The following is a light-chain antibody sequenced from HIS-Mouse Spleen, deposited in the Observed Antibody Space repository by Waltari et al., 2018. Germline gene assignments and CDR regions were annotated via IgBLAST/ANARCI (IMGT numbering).Light chain of an antibody. CDR1: QSVSSSY. Sequence: EIVLTQSPGPLSLSPGERATLSCGASQSVSSSYLAWYQQKPGQAPRLLISGASSRATGIPDRFSGSGSGTDFTLTISRLEPEDFAVYYCQQYGSSWTFGQGTKVEIK. V-gene: IGKV3-20*01. CDR2: GAS. CDR3: QQYGSSWT. J-gene: IGKJ1*01.